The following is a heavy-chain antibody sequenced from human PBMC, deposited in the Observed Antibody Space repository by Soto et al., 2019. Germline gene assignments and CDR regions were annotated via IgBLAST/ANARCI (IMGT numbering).Heavy chain of an antibody. CDR3: AKDISSSGYYYHTFDY. Sequence: QVQLVESGGGVVQPGRSLRLSCAASGFTFSSYGMHWVRQAPGKGLEWVAVISYDGSNKYYADSVKGRFTISRDNSKNTLYLQMNSLRAEDTAVYYCAKDISSSGYYYHTFDYWGQGTLVTVSS. CDR2: ISYDGSNK. V-gene: IGHV3-30*18. D-gene: IGHD3-22*01. J-gene: IGHJ4*02. CDR1: GFTFSSYG.